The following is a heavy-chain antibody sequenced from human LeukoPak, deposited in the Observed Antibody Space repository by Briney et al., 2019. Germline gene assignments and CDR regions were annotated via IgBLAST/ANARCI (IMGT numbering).Heavy chain of an antibody. J-gene: IGHJ6*02. V-gene: IGHV4-4*07. D-gene: IGHD1-26*01. CDR3: ARDVGDYTNYYYGMDV. CDR2: IYTSGST. CDR1: GGSISSYY. Sequence: PSETLSLTCTVSGGSISSYYWSWIRQPAGKGLEWIGRIYTSGSTNYNPSLKSRVTMSVDTSKNQFSLKLSSVTAADTAEYYCARDVGDYTNYYYGMDVWGQGTTVTVSS.